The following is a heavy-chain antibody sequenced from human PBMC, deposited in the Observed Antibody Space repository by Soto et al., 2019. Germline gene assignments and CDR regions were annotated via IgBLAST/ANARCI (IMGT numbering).Heavy chain of an antibody. V-gene: IGHV3-23*01. J-gene: IGHJ5*01. CDR2: ISRTGDSA. CDR1: GFSFSDYA. Sequence: EVHLLESGGALVQPGGSLTLSCAASGFSFSDYAMSWVRQAPGKGLEWVSRISRTGDSAYYADSVKGRFAISRDRSKNRLSLQLSSLRVEDTAVYYCAKGPGGSGYYHNWFDSWGQGTLITVSS. CDR3: AKGPGGSGYYHNWFDS. D-gene: IGHD3-22*01.